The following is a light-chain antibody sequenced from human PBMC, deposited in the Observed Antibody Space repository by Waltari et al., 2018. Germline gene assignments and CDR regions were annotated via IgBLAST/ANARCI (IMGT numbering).Light chain of an antibody. V-gene: IGLV2-14*01. Sequence: QSALTQPASVSGSPGQSITISCTGTSSDVGGYNYASWYQQHPGKAPKLMIYDVSNRPSGVSNRFSGSKSGNTASLTISGLQAEDEADYYCSSYTITSTYVFGTGTKVTVL. CDR1: SSDVGGYNY. J-gene: IGLJ1*01. CDR2: DVS. CDR3: SSYTITSTYV.